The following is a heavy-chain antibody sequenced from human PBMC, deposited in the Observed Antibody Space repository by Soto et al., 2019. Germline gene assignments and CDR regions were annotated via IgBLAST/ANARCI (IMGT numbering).Heavy chain of an antibody. J-gene: IGHJ3*02. CDR2: IYNSGST. CDR3: ATYRKFFQI. CDR1: GGYISGGYYS. Sequence: SETLSLTCAVSGGYISGGYYSWSRIRQPPGKGLEWIGFIYNSGSTYYNSSLNSRVTISVDRSKNHFFLNLTSLTAADTAVYYCATYRKFFQIWGQGTKVTVSS. V-gene: IGHV4-30-2*01.